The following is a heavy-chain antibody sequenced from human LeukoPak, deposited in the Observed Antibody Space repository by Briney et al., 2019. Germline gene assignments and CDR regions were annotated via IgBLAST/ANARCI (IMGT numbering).Heavy chain of an antibody. CDR1: GFTFSNYA. V-gene: IGHV3-23*01. Sequence: GGSLRLSCAASGFTFSNYAMNWVRQAPGKGLEWVSTITNSGGRTYYADSVKGRFTISRDNSKNTLYLQMNSLRPEDTAAYYCAKHRVAAGAIDYWGQGTLVTVSS. CDR3: AKHRVAAGAIDY. D-gene: IGHD6-13*01. J-gene: IGHJ4*02. CDR2: ITNSGGRT.